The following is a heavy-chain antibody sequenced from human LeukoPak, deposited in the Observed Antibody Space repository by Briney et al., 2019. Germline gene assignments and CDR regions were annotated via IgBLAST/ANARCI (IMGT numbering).Heavy chain of an antibody. CDR1: GFTFSSYW. J-gene: IGHJ4*02. D-gene: IGHD6-13*01. V-gene: IGHV3-7*01. CDR2: IKQDESEK. CDR3: ARSDPVYSSSWYAY. Sequence: GGSLRLSCAASGFTFSSYWMSWLRQAPGKGREWVANIKQDESEKYYVDSVKGRFTISRDNAKNSLYLQMNSLRAEDTAVYYCARSDPVYSSSWYAYWGQGTLVTVSS.